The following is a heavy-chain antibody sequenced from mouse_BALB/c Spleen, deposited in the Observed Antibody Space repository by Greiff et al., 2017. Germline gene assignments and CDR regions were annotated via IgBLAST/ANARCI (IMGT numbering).Heavy chain of an antibody. CDR3: ASPYGNYVWFAY. D-gene: IGHD2-10*02. J-gene: IGHJ3*01. V-gene: IGHV2-2*02. CDR1: GFSLTSYG. CDR2: IWSGGST. Sequence: VQLQESGPGLVQPSQSLSITCTVSGFSLTSYGVHWVRQSPGKGLEWLGVIWSGGSTDYNAAFISRLSISKDNSKSQVFFKMNSLQANDTAIYYCASPYGNYVWFAYWGQGTLVTVSA.